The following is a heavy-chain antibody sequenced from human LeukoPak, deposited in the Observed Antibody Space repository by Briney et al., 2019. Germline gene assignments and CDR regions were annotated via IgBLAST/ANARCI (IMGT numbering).Heavy chain of an antibody. CDR3: AKDWDDYGDYLPLEY. D-gene: IGHD4-17*01. J-gene: IGHJ4*02. CDR2: ISGSGGRT. Sequence: GGSLRLSCAASGFTVSSSYMYWVRQAPGKGLEWVSAISGSGGRTYYPDSVKGRFTISRDNSKNTLYLQMNSLRAEDTAVYYCAKDWDDYGDYLPLEYWGQGTLVTVSS. CDR1: GFTVSSSY. V-gene: IGHV3-23*01.